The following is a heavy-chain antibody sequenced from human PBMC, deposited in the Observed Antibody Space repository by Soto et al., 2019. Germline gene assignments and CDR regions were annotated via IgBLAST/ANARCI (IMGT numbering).Heavy chain of an antibody. D-gene: IGHD3-22*01. CDR2: INHDGTI. Sequence: QVQLQKRGAGLLKPSETLSLTCAVSGGSFSGFHWTWVRQSPGKGLELIGQINHDGTIDSNPSLGSRVTLSIATTTIRFLLTLSSVLSTDSDVYYCASGHMWQQVVYRAFRIWGQGTLVTVSS. CDR3: ASGHMWQQVVYRAFRI. J-gene: IGHJ3*02. CDR1: GGSFSGFH. V-gene: IGHV4-34*01.